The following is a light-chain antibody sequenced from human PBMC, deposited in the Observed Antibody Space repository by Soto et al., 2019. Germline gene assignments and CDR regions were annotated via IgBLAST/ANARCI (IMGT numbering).Light chain of an antibody. J-gene: IGLJ1*01. V-gene: IGLV1-40*01. CDR2: DNN. Sequence: QPVLTQPPSLSGAPGQRVTISCTGSSSNIGAGYDVHWYQQLPGTAPKLLIYDNNNRPSGVPDRFSGSKSGTSASLAITGLQAEDEADYYCQSYDSSLSGYVFGPGTKLTVL. CDR1: SSNIGAGYD. CDR3: QSYDSSLSGYV.